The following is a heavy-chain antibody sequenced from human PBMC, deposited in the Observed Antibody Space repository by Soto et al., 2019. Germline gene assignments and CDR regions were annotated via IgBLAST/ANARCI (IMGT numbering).Heavy chain of an antibody. CDR2: IYYGGSS. V-gene: IGHV4-39*01. Sequence: PSQTLSLTGTVSGGSISSSSYYWGWIRQPPGKGLEWIGTIYYGGSSYSNPSLKSRVTISLDTSKNQFSLTLTSVTDADTAVYYCARHGSYWGQGTLVTVSS. CDR1: GGSISSSSYY. J-gene: IGHJ4*02. CDR3: ARHGSY.